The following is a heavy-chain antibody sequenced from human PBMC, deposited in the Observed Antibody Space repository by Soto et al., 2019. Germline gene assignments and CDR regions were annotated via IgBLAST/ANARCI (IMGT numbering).Heavy chain of an antibody. D-gene: IGHD2-2*02. CDR3: ARDLIVVVPAAIKYYYYYGMDV. CDR1: GFTFRSYT. V-gene: IGHV3-30-3*01. Sequence: GGSLTLSCAASGFTFRSYTMHWVRQAPGQGLEWVAVISYDGSNKYYADSVKGRFTISRDNSKNTLYLQMNSLRAEDTAVYYCARDLIVVVPAAIKYYYYYGMDVWGQGTTVTVSS. CDR2: ISYDGSNK. J-gene: IGHJ6*02.